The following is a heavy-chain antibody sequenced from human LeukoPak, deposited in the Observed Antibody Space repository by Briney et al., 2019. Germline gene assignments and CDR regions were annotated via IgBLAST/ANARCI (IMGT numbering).Heavy chain of an antibody. V-gene: IGHV1-2*02. CDR3: ARDRYYDSSGYYYGVDY. J-gene: IGHJ4*02. CDR1: GYTFTSYY. Sequence: ASVKVSCKASGYTFTSYYMHWVRQAPGQGLEWMGWINPNSGGTNYAQKFQGRVTMTRDTSISTAYMELSRLRSDDTAVYYCARDRYYDSSGYYYGVDYWGQGTLVTVSS. CDR2: INPNSGGT. D-gene: IGHD3-22*01.